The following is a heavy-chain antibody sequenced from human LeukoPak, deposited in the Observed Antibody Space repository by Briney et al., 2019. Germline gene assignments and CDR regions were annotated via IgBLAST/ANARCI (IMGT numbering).Heavy chain of an antibody. CDR2: MNPNSGNT. CDR3: ARGGAAMVFDYYMDV. D-gene: IGHD5-18*01. CDR1: GYTFTSYA. Sequence: ASVKVSCKASGYTFTSYAMNWVRQATGQGLEWMGWMNPNSGNTGYAQKFQGRVTITRNTSISTAYMELSSLRSEDTAVYYCARGGAAMVFDYYMDVWGKGTTVTVSS. V-gene: IGHV1-8*03. J-gene: IGHJ6*03.